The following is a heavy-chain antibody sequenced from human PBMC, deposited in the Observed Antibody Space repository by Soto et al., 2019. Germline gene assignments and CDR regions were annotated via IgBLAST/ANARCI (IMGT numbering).Heavy chain of an antibody. J-gene: IGHJ4*02. CDR2: ISAYNGNT. CDR1: GYTFTSYG. CDR3: ARDYRGYCSGGSCSPDY. D-gene: IGHD2-15*01. V-gene: IGHV1-18*04. Sequence: ASVKVSYKASGYTFTSYGISWVRQAPGQGLEWMGWISAYNGNTNYAQKLQGRVTMTTDTSTSTAYMELRSLRSDDTAVYYCARDYRGYCSGGSCSPDYWGQGTLVTVSS.